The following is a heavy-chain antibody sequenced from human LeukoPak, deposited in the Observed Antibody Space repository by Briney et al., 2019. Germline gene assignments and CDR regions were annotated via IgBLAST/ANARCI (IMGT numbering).Heavy chain of an antibody. J-gene: IGHJ4*02. CDR2: IRTKAYGGTT. CDR3: ARERSGSYYDFDY. V-gene: IGHV3-49*04. Sequence: GRSLRLSCTASGFTFRDYAMSWVRQAPGKGLEWVGFIRTKAYGGTTEYAASVKGRFTISRDDSKSIVYLQMNSLKTEDTAVYYCARERSGSYYDFDYWGQGTLVTVSS. D-gene: IGHD1-26*01. CDR1: GFTFRDYA.